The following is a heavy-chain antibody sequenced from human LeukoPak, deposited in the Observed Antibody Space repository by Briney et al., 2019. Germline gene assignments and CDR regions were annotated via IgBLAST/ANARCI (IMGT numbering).Heavy chain of an antibody. CDR3: ARVNGVNRYFDY. D-gene: IGHD2-8*01. V-gene: IGHV3-53*01. CDR2: IYSGGST. J-gene: IGHJ4*02. Sequence: AGGSLRLSCAASGFTVSSNYMSWVRQAPGKGLEWVSVIYSGGSTYYADSVKGRFTISRDNSKNTLYLQMNSLRAEDTAVYYCARVNGVNRYFDYWGQGTLVTVSS. CDR1: GFTVSSNY.